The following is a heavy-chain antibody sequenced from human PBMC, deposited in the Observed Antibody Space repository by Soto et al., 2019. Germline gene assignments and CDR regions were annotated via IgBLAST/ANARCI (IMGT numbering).Heavy chain of an antibody. J-gene: IGHJ4*02. V-gene: IGHV1-69*19. CDR3: AREVQVHTPAFVY. CDR2: ISPMFGAA. CDR1: GGTFNTYA. D-gene: IGHD3-10*01. Sequence: QVQLVQSGAEMKKPGSSVKVSCQSSGGTFNTYAMNWVRQAPGQGPEWMGDISPMFGAANYAPRVQGRFTITADESTGTSSMQLSSLTSEDTALYFCAREVQVHTPAFVYWGQGTLVTVSS.